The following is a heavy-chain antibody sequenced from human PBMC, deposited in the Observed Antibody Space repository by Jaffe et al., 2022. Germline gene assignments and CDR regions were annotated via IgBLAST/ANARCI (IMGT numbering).Heavy chain of an antibody. V-gene: IGHV3-23*01. J-gene: IGHJ6*03. D-gene: IGHD3-10*01. CDR2: ISGSGGST. Sequence: EVQLLESGGGLVQPGGSLRLSCAASGFTFSSYAMSWVRQAPGKGLEWVSAISGSGGSTYYADSVKGRFTISRDNSKNTLYLQMNSLRAEDTAVYYCAKVDYYGSGSYYFTQGDYYYMDVWGKGTTVTVSS. CDR3: AKVDYYGSGSYYFTQGDYYYMDV. CDR1: GFTFSSYA.